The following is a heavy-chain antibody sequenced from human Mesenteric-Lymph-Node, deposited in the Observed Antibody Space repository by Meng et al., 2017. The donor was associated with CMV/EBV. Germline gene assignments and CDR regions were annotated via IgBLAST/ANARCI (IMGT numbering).Heavy chain of an antibody. CDR3: ARVYCSTTSCYGGYGMDV. V-gene: IGHV1-2*02. CDR1: GYIFTGYY. D-gene: IGHD2-2*01. CDR2: INPNSGGT. Sequence: ASVKVSCKASGYIFTGYYMHWVRQAPGRGLEWMGWINPNSGGTNHAQQFQGRVTMTTDTSMSTAYMELSRLRSDDTAVYYCARVYCSTTSCYGGYGMDVWGQGTTVTVSS. J-gene: IGHJ6*02.